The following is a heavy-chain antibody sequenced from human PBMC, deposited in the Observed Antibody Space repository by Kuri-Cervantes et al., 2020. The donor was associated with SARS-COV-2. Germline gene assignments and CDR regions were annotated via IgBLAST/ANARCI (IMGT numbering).Heavy chain of an antibody. CDR3: ASSHYYGSGKSFDY. Sequence: ASVKVSCKASGYTFTGYYMHWVRQAPGQGLEWMGWINPNSGDTNYAQKFQGWVTMTRDTSISTAYMELSRLRSDDTAVYCCASSHYYGSGKSFDYWGQGTLVTVSS. CDR2: INPNSGDT. V-gene: IGHV1-2*04. J-gene: IGHJ4*02. D-gene: IGHD3-10*01. CDR1: GYTFTGYY.